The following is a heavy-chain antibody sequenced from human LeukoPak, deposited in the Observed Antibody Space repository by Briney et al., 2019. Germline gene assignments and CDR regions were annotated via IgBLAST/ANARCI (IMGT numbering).Heavy chain of an antibody. CDR2: IYTSGST. D-gene: IGHD6-13*01. CDR1: GGSISSGSYY. J-gene: IGHJ5*02. Sequence: TSETLSLTCTVSGGSISSGSYYWSWIRQPAGKGLEWIGRIYTSGSTNYNPSLKSRVTISVDTSKNQFSLKLSSVTAADTAVYYCARGGSSWYTWFDPWGQGTLVTVSS. CDR3: ARGGSSWYTWFDP. V-gene: IGHV4-61*02.